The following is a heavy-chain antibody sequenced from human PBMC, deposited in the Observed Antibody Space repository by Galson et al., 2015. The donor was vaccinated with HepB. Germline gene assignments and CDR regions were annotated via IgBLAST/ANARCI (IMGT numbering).Heavy chain of an antibody. D-gene: IGHD3-3*01. Sequence: SVKVSCEASGGTFSSYAISWVRQAPGQGLEWMGGIIPIFGTANYAQKFQGRVTITADESTSTAYMELSSLRSEDTAVYYCARDRDFWSGRQFDPWGQGTLVTVSS. CDR3: ARDRDFWSGRQFDP. CDR2: IIPIFGTA. J-gene: IGHJ5*02. V-gene: IGHV1-69*13. CDR1: GGTFSSYA.